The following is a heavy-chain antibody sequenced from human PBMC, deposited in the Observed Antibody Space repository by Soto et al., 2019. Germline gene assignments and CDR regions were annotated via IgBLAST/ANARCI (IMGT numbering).Heavy chain of an antibody. CDR2: IYYSGST. CDR1: GGSVNSGGYY. V-gene: IGHV4-31*03. J-gene: IGHJ2*01. D-gene: IGHD4-4*01. Sequence: KLSETLSLTCTVSGGSVNSGGYYWSWIRQHPGKGLEWIGYIYYSGSTYYNPSLKSRVTISVDTSKNQFSLKLSSVTAADTAVYFCARVNYEDWYFDLWGRGTLVTVSS. CDR3: ARVNYEDWYFDL.